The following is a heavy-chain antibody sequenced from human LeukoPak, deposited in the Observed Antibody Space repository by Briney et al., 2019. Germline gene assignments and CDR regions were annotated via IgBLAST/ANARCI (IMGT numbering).Heavy chain of an antibody. D-gene: IGHD3-22*01. CDR2: ISASGGST. CDR3: AKDPWGWLFHSHY. Sequence: GGSLRLSCADSGFSFSSYAMSWVRQAPGKGLEWVSSISASGGSTYYADSVKGRFAISRDNSKNTLNLQMNSLRAEDTAVYYCAKDPWGWLFHSHYWGQGTLVTVSS. V-gene: IGHV3-23*01. CDR1: GFSFSSYA. J-gene: IGHJ4*02.